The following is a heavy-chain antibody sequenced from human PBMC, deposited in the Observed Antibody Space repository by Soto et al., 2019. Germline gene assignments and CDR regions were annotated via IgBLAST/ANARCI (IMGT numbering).Heavy chain of an antibody. CDR3: AKEGSYPSGKNNLFDP. D-gene: IGHD3-10*01. V-gene: IGHV4-38-2*02. Sequence: SETLSLTCAVSGYSINSYYYWGWIRQPPGKGLEWIGSVDHSGRTYYSPSLRSRLTIFIDTSKNQFSLRLTSVTAADTAMYYCAKEGSYPSGKNNLFDPWGQGTLVTVSS. CDR1: GYSINSYYY. J-gene: IGHJ5*02. CDR2: VDHSGRT.